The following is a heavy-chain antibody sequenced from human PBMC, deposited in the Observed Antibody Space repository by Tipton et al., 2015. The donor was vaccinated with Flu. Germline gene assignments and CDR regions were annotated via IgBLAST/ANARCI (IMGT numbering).Heavy chain of an antibody. Sequence: TLSLTCTVSGGSISSYYWSWIRQPAGKGLEWIGRIYTSGSTNYNPSLKSRVTISVDTSKNQFSLKLSSVTAADTAVYYCARVTGPPYYYGMDVWGQGTTVTVSS. CDR3: ARVTGPPYYYGMDV. J-gene: IGHJ6*02. V-gene: IGHV4-4*07. CDR1: GGSISSYY. CDR2: IYTSGST.